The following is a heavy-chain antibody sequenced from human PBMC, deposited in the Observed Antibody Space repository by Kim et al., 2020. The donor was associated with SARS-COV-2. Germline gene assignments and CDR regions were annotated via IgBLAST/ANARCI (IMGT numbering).Heavy chain of an antibody. CDR3: VRRQFTRGWYYFDY. J-gene: IGHJ4*02. D-gene: IGHD6-19*01. CDR1: GFTFSSHW. V-gene: IGHV3-74*01. Sequence: GGSLRLSCAASGFTFSSHWMHWVRQAPGKGLVWVSRINSDGTTTSYGDSVKGRFTISRDNAKITLYLQMNSLRAEDTAVYYCVRRQFTRGWYYFDYWGQG. CDR2: INSDGTTT.